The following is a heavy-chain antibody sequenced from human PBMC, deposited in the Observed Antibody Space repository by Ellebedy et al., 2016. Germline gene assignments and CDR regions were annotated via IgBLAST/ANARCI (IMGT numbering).Heavy chain of an antibody. D-gene: IGHD2/OR15-2a*01. V-gene: IGHV3-30*03. J-gene: IGHJ2*01. Sequence: GESLKISXTASGFTFSTSGLHWIRQAPGKGLEWVALLSSDGGSKHFADSVKGRFTISRDSAKNSLYLQMNSLRVGDTAVYYCARGGGSNIGWDWYFDLWGRGTLVTVSS. CDR2: LSSDGGSK. CDR1: GFTFSTSG. CDR3: ARGGGSNIGWDWYFDL.